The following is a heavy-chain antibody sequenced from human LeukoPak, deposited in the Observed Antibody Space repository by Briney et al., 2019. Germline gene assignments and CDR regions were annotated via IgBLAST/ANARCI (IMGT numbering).Heavy chain of an antibody. D-gene: IGHD6-19*01. CDR2: IYTSGST. CDR1: GGSISSYY. Sequence: PSETLSLTCTVSGGSISSYYWSWIRQPAGKGLEWIGRIYTSGSTNYNPSLKSRVTMSVDTSKNQFSLKLSSVTAADTAVYYCARDRPPGYSSGWYEVDYWGQGTPVTVSS. CDR3: ARDRPPGYSSGWYEVDY. V-gene: IGHV4-4*07. J-gene: IGHJ4*02.